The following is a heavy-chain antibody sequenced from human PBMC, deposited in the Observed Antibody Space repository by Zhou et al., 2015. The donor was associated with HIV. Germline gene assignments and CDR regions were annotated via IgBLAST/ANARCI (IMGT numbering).Heavy chain of an antibody. V-gene: IGHV1-69*06. CDR2: IIPISGTA. CDR3: ARKSDISEYFDF. D-gene: IGHD3-3*02. Sequence: QVQLVQSGAEVKKPGSSVKVSCKASGGTFSSYAISWVRQAPEQGLEWMGGIIPISGTAKYAQKFQGRITITADRSTNTAYMELGSLTFEDTAVYYCARKSDISEYFDFWGQGTLVSVSS. J-gene: IGHJ4*02. CDR1: GGTFSSYA.